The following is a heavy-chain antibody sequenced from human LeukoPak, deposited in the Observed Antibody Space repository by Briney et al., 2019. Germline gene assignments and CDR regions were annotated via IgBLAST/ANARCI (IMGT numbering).Heavy chain of an antibody. Sequence: ASVEVSCKASGYTFTSCYMHWVRQAPGQGLEWMGIINPGGGSTSYAQKFQGRVTMTRDMSTSTDYMELSSLRSEDTAVYYCAREGATILFDYWGQGTLVTVSS. D-gene: IGHD5-24*01. CDR1: GYTFTSCY. V-gene: IGHV1-46*01. J-gene: IGHJ4*02. CDR3: AREGATILFDY. CDR2: INPGGGST.